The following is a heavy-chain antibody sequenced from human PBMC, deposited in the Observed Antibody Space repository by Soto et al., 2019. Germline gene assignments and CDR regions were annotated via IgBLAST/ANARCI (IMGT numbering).Heavy chain of an antibody. CDR1: GFTFSSYA. Sequence: PGGSLRLSCAASGFTFSSYAMSWVRQAPGKGLEWVSAISGSGGSAYYADSVKGRFTISRDNSKNTLYLQMNSLRAEDTAVYYCAKDYPFTHPPTFYSSSWLGYFDYWGQGTLVTVSS. V-gene: IGHV3-23*01. D-gene: IGHD6-13*01. CDR2: ISGSGGSA. J-gene: IGHJ4*02. CDR3: AKDYPFTHPPTFYSSSWLGYFDY.